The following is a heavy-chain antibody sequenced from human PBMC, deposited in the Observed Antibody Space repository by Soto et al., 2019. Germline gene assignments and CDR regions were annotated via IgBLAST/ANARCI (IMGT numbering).Heavy chain of an antibody. V-gene: IGHV3-23*01. CDR2: ISGSGGST. CDR1: GFTFSSYA. D-gene: IGHD6-13*01. CDR3: AKDSFAVEAAAAGTAGFDY. J-gene: IGHJ4*02. Sequence: GGSLRLSCAASGFTFSSYAMSWVRLAPGKGLEWVSAISGSGGSTYYADSVEGRFTISRDNSKNTLYLQMKSLRAEDTAVYYCAKDSFAVEAAAAGTAGFDYWGQGTMVTVSS.